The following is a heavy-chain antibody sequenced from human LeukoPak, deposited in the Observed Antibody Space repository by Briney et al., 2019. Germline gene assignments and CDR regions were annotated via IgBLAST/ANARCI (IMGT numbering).Heavy chain of an antibody. CDR2: ISYDGSNK. J-gene: IGHJ4*02. V-gene: IGHV3-30*18. D-gene: IGHD6-19*01. CDR3: AKKEDSGWYNLDY. CDR1: GFTFICYG. Sequence: GSLRLSCAASGFTFICYGMHWVRQAPGKGLEWVAVISYDGSNKYYADSVKGRFTISRDNSKNTLYLQMNSLRAEDTAVYYCAKKEDSGWYNLDYWGQGTLVTVSS.